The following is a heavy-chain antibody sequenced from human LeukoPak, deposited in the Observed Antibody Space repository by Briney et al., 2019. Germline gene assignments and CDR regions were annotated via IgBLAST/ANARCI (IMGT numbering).Heavy chain of an antibody. CDR2: IIPIFGTA. CDR1: GGTFSSYA. V-gene: IGHV1-69*01. Sequence: ASVKVSCKASGGTFSSYAISWVRQAPGQGLEWMGGIIPIFGTANYAQKFQGRVTITADESTSTAYMELSSLRSEDTAVYYCARILPTGFGELWLDPWGQGTLVTVSS. D-gene: IGHD3-10*01. CDR3: ARILPTGFGELWLDP. J-gene: IGHJ5*02.